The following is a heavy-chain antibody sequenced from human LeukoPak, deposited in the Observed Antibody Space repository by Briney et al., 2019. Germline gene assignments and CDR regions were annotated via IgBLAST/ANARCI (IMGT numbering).Heavy chain of an antibody. CDR2: INHSGST. Sequence: SETLSLTCAVYGGPFSGYYWSWIRQPPGKGLEWIGEINHSGSTNYNPSLKSRVTISVDTSKNQFSLKLSSVTAADTAVYYCARSSGGYWGQGTLVTVSS. CDR3: ARSSGGY. J-gene: IGHJ4*02. V-gene: IGHV4-34*01. D-gene: IGHD3-10*01. CDR1: GGPFSGYY.